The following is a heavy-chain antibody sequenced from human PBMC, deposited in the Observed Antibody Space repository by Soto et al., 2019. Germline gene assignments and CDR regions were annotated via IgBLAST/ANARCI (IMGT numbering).Heavy chain of an antibody. D-gene: IGHD2-21*02. CDR1: GFSFSNAW. V-gene: IGHV3-15*07. CDR2: IKSKTDGGTI. J-gene: IGHJ4*02. CDR3: VRHTCPDCYSIGY. Sequence: GGSLRLSCAASGFSFSNAWMNWVRQAPGKGLEWVGRIKSKTDGGTIDYAAPVKGRFTISRDDSKNTLYLQMNSLRTEDTAVYYCVRHTCPDCYSIGYWGLGTLVT.